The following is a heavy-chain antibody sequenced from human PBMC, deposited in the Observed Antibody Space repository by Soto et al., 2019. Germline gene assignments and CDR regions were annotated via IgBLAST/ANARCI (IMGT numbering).Heavy chain of an antibody. J-gene: IGHJ6*02. Sequence: ASVKVSCKASGYTFTNYHMHWVRQAPGHGLQWMGVLNPSSGGISYAQKFRGRLIVTRDTSTSTVYSELSSLTSEDTAVYYCARARAAITYYYSYAMDVWGQGTTVTVSS. CDR3: ARARAAITYYYSYAMDV. D-gene: IGHD2-2*01. CDR2: LNPSSGGI. CDR1: GYTFTNYH. V-gene: IGHV1-46*01.